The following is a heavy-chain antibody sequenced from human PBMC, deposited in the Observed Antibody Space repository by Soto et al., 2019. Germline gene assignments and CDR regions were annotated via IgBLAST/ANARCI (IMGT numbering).Heavy chain of an antibody. CDR1: GFTFSIYA. V-gene: IGHV3-30-3*01. CDR3: ARGEHGGYFDY. Sequence: QSXGCLRVAGSASGFTFSIYAMHWVRQAPGKGLEWVAVISYDGSNKYYADSVKGRFTISRDNSKNTLYLQMNSLRAEDTAVYYCARGEHGGYFDYWGQGTLVTVSS. CDR2: ISYDGSNK. J-gene: IGHJ4*02. D-gene: IGHD1-26*01.